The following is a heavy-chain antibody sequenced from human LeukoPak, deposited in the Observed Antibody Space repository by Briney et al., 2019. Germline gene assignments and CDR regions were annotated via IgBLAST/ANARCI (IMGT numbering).Heavy chain of an antibody. D-gene: IGHD1-26*01. J-gene: IGHJ4*02. CDR3: AKAVGGAYFDY. Sequence: GGTLRLSCAASGFTFSSYGMSWVRQAPGKGLEWVSAISGSGGSTYYADPVKGRFTISRDNSKNTLYLQMNSLRAEDTAVYYCAKAVGGAYFDYWGQGTLVTVSS. CDR2: ISGSGGST. V-gene: IGHV3-23*01. CDR1: GFTFSSYG.